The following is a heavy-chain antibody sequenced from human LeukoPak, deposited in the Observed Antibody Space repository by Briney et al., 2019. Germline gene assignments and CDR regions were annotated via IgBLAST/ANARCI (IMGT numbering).Heavy chain of an antibody. CDR2: ISAYNGNT. CDR1: GYTFTTYD. D-gene: IGHD2-2*01. J-gene: IGHJ4*02. Sequence: ASVKVSCKASGYTFTTYDINWVRQAPGQGLEWMGWISAYNGNTNYAQKLQGRATMTTDTSTSTAYMELRSLRSDDTAVYYCARELLYCSSTSCPAAYWGQGTLVTVSS. V-gene: IGHV1-18*01. CDR3: ARELLYCSSTSCPAAY.